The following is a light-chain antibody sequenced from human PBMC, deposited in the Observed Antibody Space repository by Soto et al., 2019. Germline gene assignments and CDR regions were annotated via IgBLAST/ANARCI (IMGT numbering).Light chain of an antibody. V-gene: IGKV1-5*03. CDR1: QTIDSW. J-gene: IGKJ5*01. CDR3: QQANSFPIT. CDR2: KAS. Sequence: DIQMTQSPSTLSASVGDRVTITCRASQTIDSWLAWYQQRPGKPPKLLIYKASTLKSGVPSRFSGSGSGTDFTLTISSLQPEDFATYYCQQANSFPITFGQGTRLEIK.